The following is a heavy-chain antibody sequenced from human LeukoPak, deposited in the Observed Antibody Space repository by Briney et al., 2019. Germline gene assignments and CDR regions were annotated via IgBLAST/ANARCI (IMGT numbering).Heavy chain of an antibody. CDR2: ISSSSSYI. Sequence: PGGSLRLSCAASGFTFSSYSMNWVRQAPGKGLEWVSSISSSSSYIYYADSVKGRFTISRDNAKNSLYLQMNSLRAEDTAVYYCARDPYYDILTGYYTPYYFDYWGQGTLVTVPS. V-gene: IGHV3-21*01. CDR1: GFTFSSYS. D-gene: IGHD3-9*01. CDR3: ARDPYYDILTGYYTPYYFDY. J-gene: IGHJ4*02.